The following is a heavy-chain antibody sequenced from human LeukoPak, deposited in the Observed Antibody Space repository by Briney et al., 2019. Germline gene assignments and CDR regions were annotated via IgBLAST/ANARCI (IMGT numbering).Heavy chain of an antibody. CDR3: ARRFCSGSTCYPYYFDY. J-gene: IGHJ4*02. D-gene: IGHD2-15*01. CDR2: IHSSGST. CDR1: GDSISSYY. V-gene: IGHV4-59*01. Sequence: PSETLSLTCSVSGDSISSYYWSWIRQPPGKELEWLGYIHSSGSTNYNPSLKSRVSISLDTSNNQFSLNLSSVTAADTAVYYCARRFCSGSTCYPYYFDYWGQGALVTVSS.